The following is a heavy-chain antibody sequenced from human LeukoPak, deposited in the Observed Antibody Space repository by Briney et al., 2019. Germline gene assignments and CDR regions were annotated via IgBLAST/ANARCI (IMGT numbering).Heavy chain of an antibody. V-gene: IGHV1-8*01. CDR2: MNPNSGNR. D-gene: IGHD3-10*01. CDR3: ARGLVGYYGSGSFDY. CDR1: GYTFTSYD. J-gene: IGHJ4*02. Sequence: ASVKGSCKASGYTFTSYDINWVPQATGQGLEWMGWMNPNSGNRGYAQKFQGRVTMTRNTSISTAYMELSSLRSEDTAVYYCARGLVGYYGSGSFDYWGQGTLVTVSS.